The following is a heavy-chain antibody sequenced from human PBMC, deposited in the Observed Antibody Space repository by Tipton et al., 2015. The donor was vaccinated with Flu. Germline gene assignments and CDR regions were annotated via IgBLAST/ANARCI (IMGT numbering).Heavy chain of an antibody. CDR3: ARQIGGGDCY. D-gene: IGHD2-21*01. CDR2: IKQDGSVK. V-gene: IGHV3-7*03. J-gene: IGHJ4*02. Sequence: SLRLSCVDSGFTFSNYWMSWVRQAPGKGLEWVANIKQDGSVKYYVDSVKGRFTISRDNAKNSVFLQMNSLRAEDTAVYYCARQIGGGDCYWGQGTLVTVSS. CDR1: GFTFSNYW.